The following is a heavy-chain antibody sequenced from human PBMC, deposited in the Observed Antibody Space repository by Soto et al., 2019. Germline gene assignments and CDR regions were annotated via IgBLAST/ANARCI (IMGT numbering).Heavy chain of an antibody. V-gene: IGHV3-21*01. CDR1: GFTFSTYA. Sequence: PGGSLRPACAPSGFTFSTYAMKWVRQAPGKGLEWVSSISSTSSFRYYADSVKGRFTISRDNAKNSLYLQMNSLRAQDTAVYYCARGAPGRDGYNLDFQHWGQGTLVTVSS. D-gene: IGHD5-12*01. CDR2: ISSTSSFR. CDR3: ARGAPGRDGYNLDFQH. J-gene: IGHJ1*01.